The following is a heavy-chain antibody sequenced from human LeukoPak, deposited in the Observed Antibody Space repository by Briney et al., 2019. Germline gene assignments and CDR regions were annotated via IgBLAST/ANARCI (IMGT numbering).Heavy chain of an antibody. CDR3: VSGSRGWFDDNWFDP. CDR1: GFTFSSHG. J-gene: IGHJ5*02. Sequence: PGGTLRLSCAASGFTFSSHGMSWVRQAPGKGLEWVSTISGSGDYTYYADPVKGRFTISRDNSKNTLYLQMNSLRAEDTAVYYCVSGSRGWFDDNWFDPWGQGTLVTVSS. D-gene: IGHD6-19*01. CDR2: ISGSGDYT. V-gene: IGHV3-23*01.